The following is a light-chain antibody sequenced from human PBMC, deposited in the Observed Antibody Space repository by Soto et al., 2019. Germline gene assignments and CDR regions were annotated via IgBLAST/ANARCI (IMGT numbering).Light chain of an antibody. J-gene: IGLJ2*01. Sequence: QSVLTQPPSASGSPGQSVTISCTGTSCDVGNYNFVSWYRQHPGKAPKLIIYEVTKRPSGVPDRFSGSKSGNTASLTFSGLQDDDAADYYCSSYASNTTMVFGGGTKLTVL. CDR2: EVT. CDR1: SCDVGNYNF. V-gene: IGLV2-8*01. CDR3: SSYASNTTMV.